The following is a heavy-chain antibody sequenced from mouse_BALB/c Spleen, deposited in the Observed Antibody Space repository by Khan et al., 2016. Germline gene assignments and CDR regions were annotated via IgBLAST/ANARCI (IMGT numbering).Heavy chain of an antibody. J-gene: IGHJ1*01. D-gene: IGHD1-1*01. CDR3: ARGRYYGSRGYFDV. Sequence: EVQLQESGPGLVKPSQSLSLTCTVTGYSITSDYAWNWIRQFPGNKLEWMGYISYSGSTSYNPSLKSRISITRDTSKNQFFLQLNSVATEDTATXYWARGRYYGSRGYFDVWGAGTTVTVSS. CDR1: GYSITSDYA. V-gene: IGHV3-2*02. CDR2: ISYSGST.